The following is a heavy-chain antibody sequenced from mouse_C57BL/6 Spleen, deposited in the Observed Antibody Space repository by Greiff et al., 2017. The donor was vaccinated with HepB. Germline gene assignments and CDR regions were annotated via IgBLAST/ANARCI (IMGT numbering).Heavy chain of an antibody. J-gene: IGHJ2*01. CDR1: GYTFTSYT. D-gene: IGHD3-1*01. CDR2: INPSSGYT. V-gene: IGHV1-4*01. CDR3: ARKSTRAFY. Sequence: VQLQQSGAELVKPGASVKMSCKASGYTFTSYTMHWVKQRPGQGLEWIGYINPSSGYTKYNQKFKDKATLTADKSSSTAYMQLSSLTSEDSAVYYCARKSTRAFYWGQGTTLIVSS.